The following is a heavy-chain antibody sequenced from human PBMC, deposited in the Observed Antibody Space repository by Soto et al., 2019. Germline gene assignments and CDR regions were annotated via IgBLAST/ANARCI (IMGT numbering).Heavy chain of an antibody. CDR3: VRQYFDFWTDYPDFDY. CDR2: ISPNSGRA. D-gene: IGHD3-3*01. CDR1: GYTFSKYD. Sequence: QVQLVQSGAEMKRPGASVKVSCKASGYTFSKYDVSWVRQAPGQGLEWLGLISPNSGRASYSEKFQGRVTMSTDTPTTTAYLELRSPRSDDTAVYYCVRQYFDFWTDYPDFDYWGQGTLVTVSS. V-gene: IGHV1-18*04. J-gene: IGHJ4*02.